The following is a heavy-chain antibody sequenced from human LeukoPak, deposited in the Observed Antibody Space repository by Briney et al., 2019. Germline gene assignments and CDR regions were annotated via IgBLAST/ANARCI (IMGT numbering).Heavy chain of an antibody. CDR3: ARWAVTGITY. CDR1: DYSIRSGYY. D-gene: IGHD6-19*01. V-gene: IGHV4-38-2*01. CDR2: IQNSGTT. J-gene: IGHJ4*02. Sequence: SETLSLACAVSDYSIRSGYYWGWIRQPPGKGLEWIASIQNSGTTYFNPSLKSRVTISVDMSTNQFSLKLISVTAADTAVYYCARWAVTGITYWGQGALVTVSS.